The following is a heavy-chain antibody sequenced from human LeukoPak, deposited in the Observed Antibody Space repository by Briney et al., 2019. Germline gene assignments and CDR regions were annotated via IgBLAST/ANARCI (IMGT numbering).Heavy chain of an antibody. V-gene: IGHV3-74*01. CDR3: AELTSMVEQY. J-gene: IGHJ4*02. CDR1: GFTFSSDW. CDR2: MNSDGSST. D-gene: IGHD3-10*01. Sequence: GGSLRLSCEASGFTFSSDWMHWVRQVPGKGLVLVSHMNSDGSSTRYADSVKGRFTISRDNAKNTLYLQMNSLRAEDTAVYYCAELTSMVEQYWGQGTLVTVSS.